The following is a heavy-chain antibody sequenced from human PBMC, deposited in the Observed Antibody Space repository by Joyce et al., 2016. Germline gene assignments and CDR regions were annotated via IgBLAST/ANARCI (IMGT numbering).Heavy chain of an antibody. V-gene: IGHV3-11*04. Sequence: QVQLVESGGGVAKPGGSLRLSCVASGFASFTDYDMSWIRQAPGKGLEWVAYSGCSESPIDYADAVKGRFTISRDNSKNSLLLQMHNLRVEDSAVDYCARDRVQWSYGAVSNHFYKDVWGKGTTVAVSS. CDR3: ARDRVQWSYGAVSNHFYKDV. D-gene: IGHD3-16*01. CDR2: SGCSESPI. J-gene: IGHJ6*03. CDR1: GFASFTDYD.